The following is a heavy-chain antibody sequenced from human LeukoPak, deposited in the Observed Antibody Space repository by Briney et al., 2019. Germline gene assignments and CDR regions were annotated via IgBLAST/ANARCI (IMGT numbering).Heavy chain of an antibody. CDR2: ISYDGSNK. J-gene: IGHJ4*02. V-gene: IGHV3-30*14. CDR1: GFTFSSYA. D-gene: IGHD6-19*01. Sequence: GGSQRLCCAASGFTFSSYAMHWVRQAPGKGLEWVAVISYDGSNKYYADSVKGRLTISRDNSKNTLYLQMNSLRAEDTAVYYCARGSSGWNKYDYWGQGTLVTVSS. CDR3: ARGSSGWNKYDY.